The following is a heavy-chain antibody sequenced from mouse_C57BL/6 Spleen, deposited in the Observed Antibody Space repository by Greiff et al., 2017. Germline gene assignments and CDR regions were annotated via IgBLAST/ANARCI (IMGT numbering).Heavy chain of an antibody. CDR1: GYAFSSSW. V-gene: IGHV1-82*01. CDR3: ARPPYDYDGSDY. J-gene: IGHJ2*01. Sequence: VQLQESGPELVKPGASVKISCKASGYAFSSSWMNWVKQRPGKGLEWIGRIYPGDGDTNYNGKFKGKDTLTADKSSSTAYMQLSSLTSEDSAVYFCARPPYDYDGSDYWGQGTTLTVSS. D-gene: IGHD2-4*01. CDR2: IYPGDGDT.